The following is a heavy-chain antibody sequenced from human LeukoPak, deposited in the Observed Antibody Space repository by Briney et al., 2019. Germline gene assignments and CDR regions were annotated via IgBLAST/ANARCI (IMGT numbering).Heavy chain of an antibody. J-gene: IGHJ5*02. Sequence: SVKVSCKASGGTFSSYAISWVRPAPGQGLEWRGGVIPIFGTANYAQKFQGRVTITTDESTSTAYMELSSLRSEDTAMYYCARAPKFRGVIIQAEFDPWGQGTLVTVSS. CDR1: GGTFSSYA. CDR3: ARAPKFRGVIIQAEFDP. V-gene: IGHV1-69*05. D-gene: IGHD3-10*01. CDR2: VIPIFGTA.